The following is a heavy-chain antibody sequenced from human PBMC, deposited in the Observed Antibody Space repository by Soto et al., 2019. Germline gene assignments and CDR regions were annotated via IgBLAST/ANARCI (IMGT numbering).Heavy chain of an antibody. Sequence: GGSLRLSCAASGFTFSSYAMSWVRQAPGKGLEWVSAISGSGGSTYYADSVKGRFTISRDNSKNTLYLQMNSLRVEDTAVYYCASYRYSGSSSFDYWGQGTLVTVSS. D-gene: IGHD1-26*01. CDR3: ASYRYSGSSSFDY. V-gene: IGHV3-23*01. CDR2: ISGSGGST. CDR1: GFTFSSYA. J-gene: IGHJ4*02.